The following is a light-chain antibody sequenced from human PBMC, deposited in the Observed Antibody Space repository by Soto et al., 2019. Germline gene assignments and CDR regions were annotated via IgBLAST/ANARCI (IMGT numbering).Light chain of an antibody. CDR3: SSYTISSRV. V-gene: IGLV2-14*01. CDR1: SSDVGGYNY. Sequence: QSVLTQPASVSGSPGQSITISCTGTSSDVGGYNYVSWYQQHPGKAPKLMIYEVSNRPSGVSNRFSGSTSGNTASLTISGLQAEDEADYYCSSYTISSRVFGTGTKVTVL. J-gene: IGLJ1*01. CDR2: EVS.